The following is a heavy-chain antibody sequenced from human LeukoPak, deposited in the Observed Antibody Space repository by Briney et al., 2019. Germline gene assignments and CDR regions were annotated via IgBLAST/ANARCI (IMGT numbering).Heavy chain of an antibody. Sequence: ASVKVSCKASGYTFTGYYMHWVRQAPGQGLEWMGWINPNSGGTNYAQKFQGRVTMTRDTSTSTVYMELTSLTSEDTAVYYCARDHDYGDYEGPAAFDFWGPGTLVTVSS. D-gene: IGHD4-17*01. CDR3: ARDHDYGDYEGPAAFDF. J-gene: IGHJ4*02. V-gene: IGHV1-2*02. CDR2: INPNSGGT. CDR1: GYTFTGYY.